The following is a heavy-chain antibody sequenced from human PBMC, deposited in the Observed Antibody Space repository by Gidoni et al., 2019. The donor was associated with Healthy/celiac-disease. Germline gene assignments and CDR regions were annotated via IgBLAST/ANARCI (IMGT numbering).Heavy chain of an antibody. CDR3: ARDGGYCSGGSCYPVALGYYYGMDV. J-gene: IGHJ6*02. CDR2: IYTSGST. V-gene: IGHV4-4*07. D-gene: IGHD2-15*01. Sequence: QVQLQESGPGLVKPSETLSLTCTVSGGSISIYYWSWIRPPAGKGLEWIGRIYTSGSTNYNPSLKSRVTMSVDTSKNQFSLKLSSVTAADTAVYYCARDGGYCSGGSCYPVALGYYYGMDVWGQGTTVTVSS. CDR1: GGSISIYY.